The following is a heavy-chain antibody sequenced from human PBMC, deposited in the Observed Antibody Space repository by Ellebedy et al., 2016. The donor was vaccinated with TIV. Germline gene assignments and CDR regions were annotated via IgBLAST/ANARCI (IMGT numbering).Heavy chain of an antibody. CDR2: ISGSADNT. J-gene: IGHJ4*02. V-gene: IGHV3-23*01. CDR1: GFTFSTYV. CDR3: AKMFPSGSLDMNFDF. D-gene: IGHD1-26*01. Sequence: GGSLRLSXAASGFTFSTYVMTWVRQAPGKGLEWVGDISGSADNTFYTDSVKGRFTISRDNSKNTLYLQMHSLRVEDTAVYYCAKMFPSGSLDMNFDFWGQGTLVTVSS.